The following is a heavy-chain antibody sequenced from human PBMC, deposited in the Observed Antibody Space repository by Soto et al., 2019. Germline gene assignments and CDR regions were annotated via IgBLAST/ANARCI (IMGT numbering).Heavy chain of an antibody. J-gene: IGHJ4*02. CDR3: ATGLKGASKRPSFDS. CDR2: ILSLLSHK. V-gene: IGHV3-11*01. CDR1: GFTFSDCS. Sequence: GVSLRLSCSGSGFTFSDCSMNWIRQTPVRGLEWVSSILSLLSHKYYAASVMGRFSISRENAKKSLFLRMNILRAEDTDIYFCATGLKGASKRPSFDSGGPGTRVTVYS.